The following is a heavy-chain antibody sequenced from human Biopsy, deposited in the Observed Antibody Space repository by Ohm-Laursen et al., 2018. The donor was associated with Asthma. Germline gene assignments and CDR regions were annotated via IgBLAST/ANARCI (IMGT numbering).Heavy chain of an antibody. Sequence: SLRLSCTATGFVLSQCGMHWVRQGPGKGLEWVALVSSDGHNKYYEDSVKGRFTISRDNSRNRLYLQINSLTVEDSAVYFCARQSGQEYGDSIPFDTWGQGTKVAVSS. J-gene: IGHJ3*02. CDR2: VSSDGHNK. D-gene: IGHD3-22*01. CDR1: GFVLSQCG. V-gene: IGHV3-30*03. CDR3: ARQSGQEYGDSIPFDT.